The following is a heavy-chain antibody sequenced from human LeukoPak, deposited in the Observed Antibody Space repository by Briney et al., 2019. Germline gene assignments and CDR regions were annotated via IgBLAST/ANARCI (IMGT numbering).Heavy chain of an antibody. J-gene: IGHJ4*02. Sequence: ASVKVSCKVSGYTLTELSMHWLRQAPGKGLEWMGGFDPEDGETIYAQKFQGRVTMTEDTSTDTAYMELSSLRSEDTAVYYCATVRFLEWLNYFDYWGQGTLVTVSS. CDR3: ATVRFLEWLNYFDY. V-gene: IGHV1-24*01. D-gene: IGHD3-3*01. CDR2: FDPEDGET. CDR1: GYTLTELS.